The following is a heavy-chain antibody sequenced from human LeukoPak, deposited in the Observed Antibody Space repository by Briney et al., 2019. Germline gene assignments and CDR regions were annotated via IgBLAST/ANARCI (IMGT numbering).Heavy chain of an antibody. CDR2: FDPEDGET. V-gene: IGHV1-24*01. J-gene: IGHJ5*02. CDR3: ATQSTSSGWYRAGVLGWFDP. Sequence: ASVKVSCKVSGYTLTELSMHWVRQAPGKGLEWMGGFDPEDGETIYAQKFQGRVTMTEDTSTDTAYLELSSLRSEDTAVYYCATQSTSSGWYRAGVLGWFDPWGQGTLVTVSS. D-gene: IGHD6-19*01. CDR1: GYTLTELS.